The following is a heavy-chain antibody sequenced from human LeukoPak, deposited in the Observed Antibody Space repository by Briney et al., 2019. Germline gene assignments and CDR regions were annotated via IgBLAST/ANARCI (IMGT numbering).Heavy chain of an antibody. J-gene: IGHJ4*02. D-gene: IGHD3-22*01. CDR2: IYYSAST. CDR3: ARYSSGYYLGY. Sequence: PSETLSLTCTVSGGSISSSSYYWGWIRQPPGKGLEWIGSIYYSASTYYNPSLKSRVTISVDTSKNQFSLKLSSVTAADTAVYYCARYSSGYYLGYWGQGTLVTVSS. CDR1: GGSISSSSYY. V-gene: IGHV4-39*07.